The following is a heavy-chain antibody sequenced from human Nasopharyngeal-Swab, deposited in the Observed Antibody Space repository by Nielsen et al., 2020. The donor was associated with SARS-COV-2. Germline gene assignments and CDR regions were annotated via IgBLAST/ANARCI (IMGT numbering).Heavy chain of an antibody. Sequence: GGSLRLSCAASGFTFSSYSMNWVRQAPGKGLEWVSSISSSSSYTYYADSVKGRFTISRDNSKNTLYLQMNSLRAEDTAVYYCAKSAGIVVPAAMLGTIDYWGQGTLVTVSS. CDR2: ISSSSSYT. D-gene: IGHD2-2*01. CDR3: AKSAGIVVPAAMLGTIDY. V-gene: IGHV3-21*04. CDR1: GFTFSSYS. J-gene: IGHJ4*02.